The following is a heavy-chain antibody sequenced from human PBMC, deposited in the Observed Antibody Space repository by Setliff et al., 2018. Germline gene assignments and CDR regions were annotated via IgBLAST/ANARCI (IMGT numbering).Heavy chain of an antibody. Sequence: PGGSLRLSCAASGFTFSRYTINWVRQAPGKGLEWVSSISSSSSYIYYTDSVKGRFAISRDNAKNSLYLQMHSLRAEDTAVYYCARGGDYCGGECYWFDYWGQGTLVTVSS. V-gene: IGHV3-21*01. CDR2: ISSSSSYI. J-gene: IGHJ4*02. CDR1: GFTFSRYT. CDR3: ARGGDYCGGECYWFDY. D-gene: IGHD2-21*01.